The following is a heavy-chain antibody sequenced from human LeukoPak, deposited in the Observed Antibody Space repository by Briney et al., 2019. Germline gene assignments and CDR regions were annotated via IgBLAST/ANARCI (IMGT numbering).Heavy chain of an antibody. D-gene: IGHD2-21*02. V-gene: IGHV3-33*01. CDR3: ATVRGCGGDCYYLDY. J-gene: IGHJ4*02. CDR1: GFTFRNYG. CDR2: IWYDGSNK. Sequence: GGSLRLSCAASGFTFRNYGMNWVRQAPGKGLGWVTIIWYDGSNKYYADSVKGRFIISRDNSKNTPYLQMNSLRAEDTAVYYCATVRGCGGDCYYLDYWGQGTLVTVSS.